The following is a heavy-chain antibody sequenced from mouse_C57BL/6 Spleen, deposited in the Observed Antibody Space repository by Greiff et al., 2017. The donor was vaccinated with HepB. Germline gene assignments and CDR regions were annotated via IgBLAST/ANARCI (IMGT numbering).Heavy chain of an antibody. V-gene: IGHV1-54*01. D-gene: IGHD1-1*01. Sequence: VQLQQSGAELVRPGTSVKVSCKASGYAFTNYLIEWVKQRPGQGLEWIGVINPGSGGTNYNEKFKGKATLTADKSSSTAYMQLSSLTSEDSAVYFCARNDYGSSYYFDYWGQGTTLTVSS. CDR2: INPGSGGT. CDR1: GYAFTNYL. CDR3: ARNDYGSSYYFDY. J-gene: IGHJ2*01.